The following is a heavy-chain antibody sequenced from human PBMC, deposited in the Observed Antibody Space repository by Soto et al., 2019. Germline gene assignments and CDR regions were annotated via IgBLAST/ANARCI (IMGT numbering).Heavy chain of an antibody. V-gene: IGHV1-18*04. CDR2: ISAYNGNT. J-gene: IGHJ4*02. D-gene: IGHD3-22*01. CDR1: GYTFTSYG. Sequence: GAAVKVSCKASGYTFTSYGISWVRQAPGQGLEWMGWISAYNGNTNYAQKLQGRVTMTTDTSTSTAYMELRSLRSDDTAVYYCARDKYYYDSSGLYYFDYWGQGTLVTVSS. CDR3: ARDKYYYDSSGLYYFDY.